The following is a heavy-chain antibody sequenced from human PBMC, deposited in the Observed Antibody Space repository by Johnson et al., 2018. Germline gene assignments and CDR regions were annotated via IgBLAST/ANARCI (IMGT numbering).Heavy chain of an antibody. CDR2: ISWDSGNI. CDR1: GFTFDVYA. J-gene: IGHJ6*03. V-gene: IGHV3-9*01. Sequence: EVQLGETGGGLVQPGRSLRLPCAASGFTFDVYAMHWVRQVPGKGLEWVSGISWDSGNIAYADSVKGRFTISRDNAKNSLYLQMNSLRAEDTALYYCAKDIRGPPDYYYYYYMDVWGKGTTVTVSS. CDR3: AKDIRGPPDYYYYYYMDV.